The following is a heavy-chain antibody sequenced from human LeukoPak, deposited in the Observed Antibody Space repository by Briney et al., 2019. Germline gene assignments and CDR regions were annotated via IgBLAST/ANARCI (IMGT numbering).Heavy chain of an antibody. CDR1: GFTFSSYD. Sequence: GGSLRLSCAASGFTFSSYDMNWVRQAPGKGLEWVSYIRTSSTTIYYADSVKGRFTVSRDNAKNSLYLQMNSLRAEDTAVYYCAYTTVPHGGAFDYWGQGTLVTVSS. D-gene: IGHD4-17*01. V-gene: IGHV3-48*01. J-gene: IGHJ4*02. CDR3: AYTTVPHGGAFDY. CDR2: IRTSSTTI.